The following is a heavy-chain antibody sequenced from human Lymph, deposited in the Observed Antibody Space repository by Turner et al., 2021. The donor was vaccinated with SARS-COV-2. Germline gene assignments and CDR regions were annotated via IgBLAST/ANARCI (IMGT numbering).Heavy chain of an antibody. Sequence: QVQLQESGPGLVKPSETLSLTCTVSGGSLSSYDWSWIRQPPGKGLEWIGYIYYSGGTNYNPSLKSRVTITVDTSTDQFSLKLSSVTAADMAVYYCARGFDYWGQGTLVTVSS. CDR2: IYYSGGT. V-gene: IGHV4-59*01. CDR1: GGSLSSYD. CDR3: ARGFDY. J-gene: IGHJ4*02.